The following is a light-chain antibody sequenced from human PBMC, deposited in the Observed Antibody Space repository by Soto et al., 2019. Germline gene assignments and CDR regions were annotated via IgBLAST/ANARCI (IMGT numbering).Light chain of an antibody. CDR1: QSIGNK. CDR2: DAS. Sequence: DIQMTQSPSTLSASVGDRVTITCRASQSIGNKLAWYQQKPGKAPKLLIYDASSLGSGVPSRFSGSGSGTEFTLTISSLQPYDFAIYYCQQYHNYWTFGQGTTVEIK. V-gene: IGKV1-5*01. J-gene: IGKJ1*01. CDR3: QQYHNYWT.